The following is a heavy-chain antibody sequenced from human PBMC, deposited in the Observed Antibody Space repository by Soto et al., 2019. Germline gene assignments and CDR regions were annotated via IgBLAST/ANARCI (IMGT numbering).Heavy chain of an antibody. Sequence: GESLKISCQCSGYTFSNFWIGWVRQLPGKGLEWMGIIYPGDHETRYSPSFHGKVTISADKSINTAYLQWNSLEASDTACYFCARSPRSSPYFDYWGQGALVTVSS. V-gene: IGHV5-51*01. CDR3: ARSPRSSPYFDY. CDR2: IYPGDHET. J-gene: IGHJ4*02. CDR1: GYTFSNFW. D-gene: IGHD6-13*01.